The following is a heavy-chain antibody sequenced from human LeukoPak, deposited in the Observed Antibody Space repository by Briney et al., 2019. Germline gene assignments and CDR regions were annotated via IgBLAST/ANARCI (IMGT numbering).Heavy chain of an antibody. CDR3: ARLLADSSGYPNYYFDY. CDR2: IYPSDSET. J-gene: IGHJ4*02. CDR1: GYSFSNYW. Sequence: GESPKISCKGFGYSFSNYWIGWVRQMPGKGLEWMGIIYPSDSETRYSPSFQGQVTISAAKSINTAFLQWSSLKASDTAMYYCARLLADSSGYPNYYFDYWAQGTLVTVSS. V-gene: IGHV5-51*01. D-gene: IGHD3-22*01.